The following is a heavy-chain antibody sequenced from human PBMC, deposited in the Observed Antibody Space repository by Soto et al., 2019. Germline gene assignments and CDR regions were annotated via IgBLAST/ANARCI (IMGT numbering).Heavy chain of an antibody. D-gene: IGHD5-18*01. CDR3: AKARRHSYGYNGMDV. CDR1: GFTFSSYA. CDR2: ISGSGGST. V-gene: IGHV3-23*01. J-gene: IGHJ6*02. Sequence: GGSLRLPCAASGFTFSSYAMSWVRQAPGKGLEWVSAISGSGGSTYYADSVKGRFTISRDNSKNTLYLQMNSLRAEDTAVYYCAKARRHSYGYNGMDVWGQGTTVTVSS.